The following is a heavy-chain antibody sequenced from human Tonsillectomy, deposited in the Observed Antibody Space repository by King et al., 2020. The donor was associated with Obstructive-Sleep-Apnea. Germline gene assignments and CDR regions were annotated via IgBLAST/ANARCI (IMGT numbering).Heavy chain of an antibody. CDR3: AREASLGSRYFDY. CDR1: GFTFSSYW. V-gene: IGHV3-74*01. J-gene: IGHJ4*02. CDR2: INTDGSGT. Sequence: VQLVESGGGLVQSGGSLRLSCAASGFTFSSYWMHWVRQAPGKGRGWGSRINTDGSGTDDEESVKGRFTISRDNAKNTLYLQMHSLRAEDTAVYYCAREASLGSRYFDYCGQGSLVTVSS. D-gene: IGHD3-10*02.